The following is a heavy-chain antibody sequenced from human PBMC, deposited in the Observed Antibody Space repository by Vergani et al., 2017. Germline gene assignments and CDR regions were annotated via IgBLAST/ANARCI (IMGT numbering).Heavy chain of an antibody. CDR3: ARGQVDIDGFDP. CDR1: GGSFSGYY. D-gene: IGHD3-9*01. J-gene: IGHJ5*02. Sequence: QVQLQQWGAGLLKPSETLSLTCAVYGGSFSGYYWSWIRQPPGKGLEWIGEINHSGSTNYNPSPKSRVTISVDTSKNQFSLKLSSVTAADTAVYYCARGQVDIDGFDPWGQGTLVTVSS. V-gene: IGHV4-34*01. CDR2: INHSGST.